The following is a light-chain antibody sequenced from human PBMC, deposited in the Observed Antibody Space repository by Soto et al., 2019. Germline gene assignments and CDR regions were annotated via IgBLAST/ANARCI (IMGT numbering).Light chain of an antibody. CDR1: QSVGNN. CDR2: ATS. V-gene: IGKV3-15*01. J-gene: IGKJ4*01. Sequence: EIVVTQSPATLSVSPGERATLSCRASQSVGNNFAWYQQKPGQAPRLLIFATSTRATGVPARFSGSGSGTEFTLTISRPQSEDFAVYYCQQYGDWPLTFGGGAKVEIE. CDR3: QQYGDWPLT.